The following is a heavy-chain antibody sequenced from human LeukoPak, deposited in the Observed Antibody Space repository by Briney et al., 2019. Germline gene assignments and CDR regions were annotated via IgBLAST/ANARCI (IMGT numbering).Heavy chain of an antibody. D-gene: IGHD4/OR15-4a*01. V-gene: IGHV4-59*01. CDR2: IYYTGST. J-gene: IGHJ2*01. CDR1: GGSFSDYY. Sequence: SETLSLTCTVSGGSFSDYYWNWIRQPPGKGLEWIGYIYYTGSTNYNPSLKSRATISVDTSRYQFSLKLTSVTAADTAVYYCARDNRGSNTFDLWGRGTLVTVSS. CDR3: ARDNRGSNTFDL.